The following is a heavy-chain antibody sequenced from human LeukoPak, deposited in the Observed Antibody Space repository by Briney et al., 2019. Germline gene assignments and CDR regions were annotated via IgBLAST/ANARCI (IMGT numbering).Heavy chain of an antibody. V-gene: IGHV3-11*04. D-gene: IGHD6-6*01. J-gene: IGHJ4*02. CDR3: ARAGPLAAPSDY. CDR1: GFSFSSYW. Sequence: GGSLRLSCAASGFSFSSYWMSWIRQAPGKGLEWVSYISSSGSTIYYADSVKGRFTISRDNAKNSLYLQMNSLRAEDTAVYYCARAGPLAAPSDYWGQGTLVTVSS. CDR2: ISSSGSTI.